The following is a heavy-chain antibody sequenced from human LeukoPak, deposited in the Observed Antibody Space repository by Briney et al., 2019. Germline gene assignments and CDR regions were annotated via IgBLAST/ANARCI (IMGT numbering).Heavy chain of an antibody. D-gene: IGHD3-3*01. Sequence: GGSLRLSCAASGFTFSSYWMSWVRQAPGKGLEWVANIKQDGSEKYYVDSVKGRFTISRDNAKNSLYLHMNSLRAEDTAVYYCAKVPNFWSGYVDYWGQGTLVTVSS. J-gene: IGHJ4*02. CDR2: IKQDGSEK. CDR1: GFTFSSYW. CDR3: AKVPNFWSGYVDY. V-gene: IGHV3-7*03.